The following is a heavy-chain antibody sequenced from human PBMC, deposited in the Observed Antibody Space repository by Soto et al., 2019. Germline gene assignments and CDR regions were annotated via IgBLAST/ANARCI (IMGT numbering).Heavy chain of an antibody. CDR2: IYHSGST. Sequence: PSETLSLTCAVSVYSISSGYYWGWIRQPPGKGLEWIGSIYHSGSTYYNPSLKSRVTISVDTSKNQFSLKLSSVTAADTAVYYCAGGSYSELILRHWGQGTLVTVSS. D-gene: IGHD1-26*01. CDR1: VYSISSGYY. J-gene: IGHJ4*02. V-gene: IGHV4-38-2*01. CDR3: AGGSYSELILRH.